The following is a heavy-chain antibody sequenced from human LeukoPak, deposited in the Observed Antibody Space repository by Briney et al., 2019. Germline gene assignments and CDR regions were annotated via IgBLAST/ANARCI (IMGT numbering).Heavy chain of an antibody. V-gene: IGHV4-59*01. CDR1: GGSISSYY. Sequence: PSETLSLTCTVSGGSISSYYWSWIRQSPGKGLEWIGYIYYSGSTNYNPSLKSRVTISVDTSKNQFSLKLSSVTAADTAVYYCARSYSSSWYITQYYYYMDVRGKGTTVTVSS. D-gene: IGHD6-13*01. CDR3: ARSYSSSWYITQYYYYMDV. CDR2: IYYSGST. J-gene: IGHJ6*03.